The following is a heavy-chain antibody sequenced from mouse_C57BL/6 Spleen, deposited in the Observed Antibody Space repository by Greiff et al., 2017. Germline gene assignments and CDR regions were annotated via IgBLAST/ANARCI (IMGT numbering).Heavy chain of an antibody. CDR1: GYSFTGYF. D-gene: IGHD3-1*01. V-gene: IGHV1-20*01. CDR2: INPYNGDT. CDR3: ARKGGSDNEYYFDY. Sequence: EVQLQQSGPELVKPGDSVKISCKASGYSFTGYFMNWVMQSHGKSLEWIGRINPYNGDTFYNQKFKGKATLTVDTSSSTAHMELRSLTSEDFAFYYCARKGGSDNEYYFDYWGKGTTLTVSS. J-gene: IGHJ2*01.